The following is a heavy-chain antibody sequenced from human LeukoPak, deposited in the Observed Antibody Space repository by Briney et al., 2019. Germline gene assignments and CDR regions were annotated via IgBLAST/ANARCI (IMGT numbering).Heavy chain of an antibody. V-gene: IGHV3-11*04. J-gene: IGHJ6*03. CDR2: ISSSGSTI. Sequence: GGSLRLSCAASGFTYSAYYMRWIRQAPGKGLEWVSYISSSGSTIYYADSVKGRFPISRDNAKNSLYLQMHSLRAEDTAVYYCAGAASGTTGPYYYYYYMDVWGKGTTVTVSS. CDR3: AGAASGTTGPYYYYYYMDV. D-gene: IGHD1-1*01. CDR1: GFTYSAYY.